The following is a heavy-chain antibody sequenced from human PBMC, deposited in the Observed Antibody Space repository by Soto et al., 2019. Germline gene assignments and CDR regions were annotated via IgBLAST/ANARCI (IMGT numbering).Heavy chain of an antibody. J-gene: IGHJ4*02. V-gene: IGHV1-18*01. Sequence: QVQLVQSGADVKKPGASVKVSCKASGYTFTSYGISWVRQAPGQGLEWMGWISAYNGNTNYAQKLQGRVTMTTDTSTSTAYMELRSLRSDVTAVYYCAICDPLTTVTHFDYWGQGTLVTVSS. CDR3: AICDPLTTVTHFDY. CDR2: ISAYNGNT. CDR1: GYTFTSYG. D-gene: IGHD4-17*01.